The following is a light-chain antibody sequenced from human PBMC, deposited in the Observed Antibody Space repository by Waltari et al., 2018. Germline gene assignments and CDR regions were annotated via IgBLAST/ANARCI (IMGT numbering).Light chain of an antibody. Sequence: EVVLTQSPATLSLSPGERATLSCRASQSVSNSLAWYRQKPGQDPSLLIYYASTRAAGIPDRFSGSGSGTDFTLTIISLEPEDFAVYYCQLRTGWPMTFGQGTRLEIK. V-gene: IGKV3-11*01. CDR2: YAS. J-gene: IGKJ5*01. CDR1: QSVSNS. CDR3: QLRTGWPMT.